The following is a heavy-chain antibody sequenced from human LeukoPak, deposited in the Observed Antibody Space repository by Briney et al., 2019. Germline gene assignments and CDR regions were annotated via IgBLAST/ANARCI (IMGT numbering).Heavy chain of an antibody. CDR2: MYTSGST. CDR1: GGSISSYY. CDR3: ARENSGSYRELDY. J-gene: IGHJ4*02. D-gene: IGHD1-26*01. V-gene: IGHV4-4*07. Sequence: PSETLSLTCTVSGGSISSYYWSWIRQPAGKGLEWIGRMYTSGSTNYNPSLKSRVTMSVDTSKNLFSLKLSSVTAADTAVFYCARENSGSYRELDYWGQGTPVTVSS.